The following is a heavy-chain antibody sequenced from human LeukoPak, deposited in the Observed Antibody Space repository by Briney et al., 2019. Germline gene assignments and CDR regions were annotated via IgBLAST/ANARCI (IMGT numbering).Heavy chain of an antibody. CDR1: GGSISFHY. CDR2: IHLSGST. V-gene: IGHV4-59*11. Sequence: PSETLSLTCTVSGGSISFHYWSWIRQPPGKGLEWIGYIHLSGSTYYDPSVRSRVTISGDTSKNQFSLRLNSVTAADTAVYYCARGGVWYFDLWGRGTLVTVSS. CDR3: ARGGVWYFDL. J-gene: IGHJ2*01. D-gene: IGHD3-16*01.